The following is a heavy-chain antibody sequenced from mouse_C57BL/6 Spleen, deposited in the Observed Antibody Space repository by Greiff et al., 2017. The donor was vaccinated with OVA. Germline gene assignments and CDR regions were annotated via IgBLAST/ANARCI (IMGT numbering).Heavy chain of an antibody. D-gene: IGHD1-1*01. CDR2: IYPGSGST. V-gene: IGHV1-55*01. Sequence: QVQLQQPGAELVKPGASVKMSCKASGYTFTSYWITWVKQRPGQGLEWIGDIYPGSGSTNYNEKFKSKATLTVDTSSSTAYMQLSSLTSEDSAVYYCARSGVYYYGSSYDYWGQGTTLTVSS. CDR3: ARSGVYYYGSSYDY. CDR1: GYTFTSYW. J-gene: IGHJ2*01.